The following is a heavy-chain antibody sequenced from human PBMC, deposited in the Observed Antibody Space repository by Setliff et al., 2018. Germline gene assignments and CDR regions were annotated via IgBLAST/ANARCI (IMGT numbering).Heavy chain of an antibody. Sequence: SETLSLPCSVPGASIISSTYNWGWSRQPPGKGLEWIGSIYYSGTTNYNPSLKSRVTISVDTSKNPFSLRLSSVTAADTAVYYCARGYCNSAGCFFAGWFDPWGQGTLVTVSS. V-gene: IGHV4-39*07. CDR2: IYYSGTT. J-gene: IGHJ5*02. D-gene: IGHD2-2*01. CDR3: ARGYCNSAGCFFAGWFDP. CDR1: GASIISSTYN.